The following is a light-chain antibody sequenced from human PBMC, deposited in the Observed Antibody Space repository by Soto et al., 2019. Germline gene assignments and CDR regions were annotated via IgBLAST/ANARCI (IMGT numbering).Light chain of an antibody. J-gene: IGLJ2*01. CDR2: IND. V-gene: IGLV1-44*01. CDR3: AAWDDTLNGPI. Sequence: QPVLTQPPSASAAPGQRVAISCSGSNSNIGKNGVNWYRHSPGTAPKLLLFINDRRPSGVPDRISGSKSGTSASLVIGGLQSGDEADYYCAAWDDTLNGPIFGGGTKLTVL. CDR1: NSNIGKNG.